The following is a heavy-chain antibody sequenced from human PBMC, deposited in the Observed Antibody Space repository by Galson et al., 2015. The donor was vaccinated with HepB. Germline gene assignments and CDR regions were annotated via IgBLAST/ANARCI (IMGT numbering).Heavy chain of an antibody. J-gene: IGHJ6*02. CDR3: ARDGDIVVEYGMDV. CDR1: GYTFTSYG. Sequence: SCKASGYTFTSYGISWVRQAPGQGLEWMGWISAYNGNTNYAQKLQGRVTMTTDTSTSTAYMELRSLRSDDTAVYYCARDGDIVVEYGMDVWDQGTTVTVSS. D-gene: IGHD2-2*01. V-gene: IGHV1-18*04. CDR2: ISAYNGNT.